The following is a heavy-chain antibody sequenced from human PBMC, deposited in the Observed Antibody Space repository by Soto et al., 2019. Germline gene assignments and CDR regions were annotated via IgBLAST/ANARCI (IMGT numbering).Heavy chain of an antibody. CDR2: ISAYNDNT. J-gene: IGHJ3*02. Sequence: ASVKVSCKASGYILTDYCINWVRQAPGQGLEWMGWISAYNDNTDYAQKFQGRVTMTTDTSTSTAYMELRSLRSDDTAVYYCARGTRFDAFDIWGQGTMVTVSS. D-gene: IGHD1-1*01. CDR1: GYILTDYC. CDR3: ARGTRFDAFDI. V-gene: IGHV1-18*01.